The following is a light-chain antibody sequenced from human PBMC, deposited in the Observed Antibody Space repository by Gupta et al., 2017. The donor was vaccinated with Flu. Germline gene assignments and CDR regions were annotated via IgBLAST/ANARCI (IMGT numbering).Light chain of an antibody. Sequence: SVLTPPPSASGTPGQMVPISCSGSSSNIGSNTANWYQQLPGTAPKLLIYSNNQRPAGGPDRVSGSKSGTSASMAIRWLQSEEEDDYYCEAWDDSLNGLYVFGNGTKVTVL. CDR2: SNN. CDR1: SSNIGSNT. CDR3: EAWDDSLNGLYV. V-gene: IGLV1-44*01. J-gene: IGLJ1*01.